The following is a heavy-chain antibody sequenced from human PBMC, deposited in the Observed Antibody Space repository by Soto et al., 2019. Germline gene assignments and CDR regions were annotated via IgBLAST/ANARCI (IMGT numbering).Heavy chain of an antibody. Sequence: ETLSLTCIVSGESISSSSYYWGWIRQPPGKGLEWIGSIYYSGCTYYNPSFKSRVTISIDTSKNQFSLKLSSVTATDTAVYYCARQRTTVVTQAYFDHWGQGALVTVS. D-gene: IGHD2-21*02. J-gene: IGHJ4*02. CDR1: GESISSSSYY. V-gene: IGHV4-39*01. CDR3: ARQRTTVVTQAYFDH. CDR2: IYYSGCT.